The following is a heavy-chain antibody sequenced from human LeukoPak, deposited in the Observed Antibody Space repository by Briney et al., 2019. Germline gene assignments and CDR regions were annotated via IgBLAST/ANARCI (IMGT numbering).Heavy chain of an antibody. D-gene: IGHD3-10*01. Sequence: GGSLRLSCAASGFAFSSYSMNWVRQAPGKGLEWVSYISSTGTIFYADSVKGRFTTSRDNAKNSLYLQMNGLRAEDTALYFCAKGTWFGDYYFDYWGQGTLVTVSS. CDR1: GFAFSSYS. CDR2: ISSTGTI. CDR3: AKGTWFGDYYFDY. J-gene: IGHJ4*02. V-gene: IGHV3-48*04.